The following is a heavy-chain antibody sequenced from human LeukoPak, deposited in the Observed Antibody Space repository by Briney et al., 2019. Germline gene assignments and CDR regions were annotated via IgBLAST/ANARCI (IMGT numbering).Heavy chain of an antibody. Sequence: SVKVSCKASGGTFSSYAIIWVRQAPGQGLEWMGGIIPIFGTANYAQKFQGRVTITTDESTSTAYMELSSLRSEDTAVYYCARYYDSSGYYYVGAFDIWGQGTMVTVSS. V-gene: IGHV1-69*05. D-gene: IGHD3-22*01. J-gene: IGHJ3*02. CDR1: GGTFSSYA. CDR2: IIPIFGTA. CDR3: ARYYDSSGYYYVGAFDI.